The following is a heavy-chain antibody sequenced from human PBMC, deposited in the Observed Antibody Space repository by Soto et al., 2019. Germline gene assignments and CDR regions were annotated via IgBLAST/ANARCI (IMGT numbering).Heavy chain of an antibody. D-gene: IGHD2-2*01. CDR2: ISYDGSNK. CDR3: AKRYCSSTSCPYEDYYYYYYMDV. CDR1: GFTFSSYG. Sequence: VQLVESGGGVVQPGRSLRLSCAASGFTFSSYGMHWVRQAPGKGLEWVAVISYDGSNKYYADSVKGRFTISRDNSKNTLYLQMNSLRAEDTAVYYCAKRYCSSTSCPYEDYYYYYYMDVWGKGTTVTVSS. V-gene: IGHV3-30*18. J-gene: IGHJ6*03.